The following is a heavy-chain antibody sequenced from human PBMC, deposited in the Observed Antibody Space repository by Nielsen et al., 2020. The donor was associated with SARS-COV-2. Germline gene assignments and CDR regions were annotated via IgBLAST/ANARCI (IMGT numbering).Heavy chain of an antibody. CDR3: ARAKGGSGNNSDY. D-gene: IGHD3-10*01. CDR1: GFTFSSYA. J-gene: IGHJ4*02. Sequence: GESLKISCAASGFTFSSYAMRWVRQAPGKGLEWVAVISYDGSNKYYADSVKGRFTISRDNSKNTLYLQMNSLRAEDTAVYYCARAKGGSGNNSDYWGQGTLVTVSS. CDR2: ISYDGSNK. V-gene: IGHV3-30-3*01.